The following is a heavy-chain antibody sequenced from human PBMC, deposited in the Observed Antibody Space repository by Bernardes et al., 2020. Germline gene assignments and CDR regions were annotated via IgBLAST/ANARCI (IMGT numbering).Heavy chain of an antibody. D-gene: IGHD2-2*01. CDR3: ARDLWPVSCSSITCSSFDY. V-gene: IGHV3-33*01. CDR2: IWSDGSNK. Sequence: SLRLSCSASGFTFSNYAMHWVRQAPGKGLEWVAIIWSDGSNKFYADSIRGRFTGSRDNSKNTLYLQMNTLRAEDTAVYYCARDLWPVSCSSITCSSFDYWG. J-gene: IGHJ4*01. CDR1: GFTFSNYA.